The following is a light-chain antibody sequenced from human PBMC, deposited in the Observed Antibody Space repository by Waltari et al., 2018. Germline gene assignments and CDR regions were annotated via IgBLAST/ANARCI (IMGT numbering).Light chain of an antibody. CDR1: TNDLGSYDY. CDR3: SSYVASRIV. J-gene: IGLJ2*01. Sequence: QSALTQPPSASGSPGQSVTLSCPGTTNDLGSYDYVSWYQHHPGKAPKLIIYEVSNRPSGVSKRFSGSKSGSTASLTVSALQVEDEAIYYCSSYVASRIVFGGGTRLTVL. V-gene: IGLV2-8*01. CDR2: EVS.